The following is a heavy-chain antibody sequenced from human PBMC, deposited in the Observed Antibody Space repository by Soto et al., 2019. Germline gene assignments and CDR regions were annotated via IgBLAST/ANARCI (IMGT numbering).Heavy chain of an antibody. Sequence: GGSLRLSCAASEFTLSTYAMHCVRQAPCKGLEWVAVICYDKSNKSYTDSVKGRFTISRDKAKNTLYLQMNSLRAEDTAVYYCARDESSYDILTGDTGGGAFDIWGQGTMVTVSS. CDR1: EFTLSTYA. V-gene: IGHV3-33*01. D-gene: IGHD3-9*01. J-gene: IGHJ3*02. CDR3: ARDESSYDILTGDTGGGAFDI. CDR2: ICYDKSNK.